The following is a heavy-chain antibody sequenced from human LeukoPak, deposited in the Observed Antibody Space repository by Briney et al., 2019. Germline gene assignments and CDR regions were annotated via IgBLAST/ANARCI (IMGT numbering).Heavy chain of an antibody. CDR3: ARGYGSGSSHIDY. J-gene: IGHJ4*02. CDR1: GFTVSSNY. D-gene: IGHD3-10*01. V-gene: IGHV3-53*01. Sequence: GGSLRLSCAASGFTVSSNYMSWVRQAPGKGLEWVSVIYSGGSTYYADSVKGRFTISRDNSKSTLYIQMNSLRAEDTAVYYCARGYGSGSSHIDYWGQGTLVTVSS. CDR2: IYSGGST.